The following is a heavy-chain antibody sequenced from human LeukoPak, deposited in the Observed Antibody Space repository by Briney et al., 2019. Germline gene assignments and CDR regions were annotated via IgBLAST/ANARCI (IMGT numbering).Heavy chain of an antibody. D-gene: IGHD3-9*01. CDR3: ARGYYDILTGVNWFDP. CDR1: GGSISSGDYY. V-gene: IGHV4-30-4*08. Sequence: SQTLSLTCTVSGGSISSGDYYWSWIRQPPGKGLEWIGYIYYSGSTYYNPSLKSRVTISVDTSKNQFSLKLSSVTAADTAVYYCARGYYDILTGVNWFDPWGQGTLVTVPS. CDR2: IYYSGST. J-gene: IGHJ5*02.